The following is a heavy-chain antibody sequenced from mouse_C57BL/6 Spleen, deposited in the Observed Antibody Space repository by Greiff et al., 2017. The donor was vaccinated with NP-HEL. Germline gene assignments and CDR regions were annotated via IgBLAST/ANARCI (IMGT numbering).Heavy chain of an antibody. Sequence: EVQLVESGGGLVQPGGSLKLSCAASGFTFSDYGMAWVRQAPRKGPEWVAFISNLAYSIYYADTVTGRFTISRENAKNTLYLEMSRLRSEDTAMYYCARQDYYGSSYGYFDVWGTGTTVTVSS. CDR3: ARQDYYGSSYGYFDV. V-gene: IGHV5-15*01. CDR1: GFTFSDYG. D-gene: IGHD1-1*01. CDR2: ISNLAYSI. J-gene: IGHJ1*03.